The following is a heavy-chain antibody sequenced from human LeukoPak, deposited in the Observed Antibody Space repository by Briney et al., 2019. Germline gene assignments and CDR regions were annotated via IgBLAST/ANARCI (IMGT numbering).Heavy chain of an antibody. CDR2: ISHDGSNK. Sequence: GGSLRLSCAASGFTFSSYGMHWVRQAPGKGLEWVAVISHDGSNKYYADSVKGRFTISRDNSKNTLYLQMNSLRAEDTAVYYCAKDLSSSYYYYYGMDVWGQGTTVTVSS. CDR1: GFTFSSYG. J-gene: IGHJ6*02. D-gene: IGHD6-6*01. V-gene: IGHV3-30*18. CDR3: AKDLSSSYYYYYGMDV.